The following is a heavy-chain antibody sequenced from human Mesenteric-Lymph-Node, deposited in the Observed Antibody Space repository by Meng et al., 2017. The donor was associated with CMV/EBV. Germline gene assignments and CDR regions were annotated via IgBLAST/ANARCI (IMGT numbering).Heavy chain of an antibody. V-gene: IGHV3-23*01. CDR1: GFTFSSYS. D-gene: IGHD6-19*01. Sequence: GESLKISCAASGFTFSSYSMNWVRQAPGKGLEWVSAIGASGADTYYADSVKGRFTISRDNSKSTLYLQMNSLRAEDTAVYYCAKKAIVAGTGNYYDYWGQGTLVTVSS. CDR2: IGASGADT. CDR3: AKKAIVAGTGNYYDY. J-gene: IGHJ4*02.